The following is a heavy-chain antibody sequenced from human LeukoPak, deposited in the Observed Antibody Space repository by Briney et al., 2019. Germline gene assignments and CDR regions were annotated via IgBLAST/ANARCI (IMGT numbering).Heavy chain of an antibody. CDR1: GGSFSGYY. D-gene: IGHD3-22*01. CDR2: INHSGST. Sequence: SETLSLTCAVYGGSFSGYYWSWIRQPPGKGLEWIGEINHSGSTNYNPSLKSRVTISVDTSKNQFSLKLSSVTAADTAVYYCASGYYYDSSGYYLPLYDYWGQGTLVTVSS. V-gene: IGHV4-34*01. CDR3: ASGYYYDSSGYYLPLYDY. J-gene: IGHJ4*02.